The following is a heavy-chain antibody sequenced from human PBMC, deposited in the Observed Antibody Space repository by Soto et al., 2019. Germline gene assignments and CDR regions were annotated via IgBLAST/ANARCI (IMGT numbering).Heavy chain of an antibody. D-gene: IGHD5-12*01. CDR1: GGSISSYY. J-gene: IGHJ3*02. CDR3: AKRYSGYDDAFDI. Sequence: PSETLSLTCTVSGGSISSYYWSWIRQPPGKGLEWIGYIYYTGSTNYNSSLKTRVTISVDTSENQFSLKLSSVTAADTAVYYCAKRYSGYDDAFDIWGQGTMVTVSS. V-gene: IGHV4-59*08. CDR2: IYYTGST.